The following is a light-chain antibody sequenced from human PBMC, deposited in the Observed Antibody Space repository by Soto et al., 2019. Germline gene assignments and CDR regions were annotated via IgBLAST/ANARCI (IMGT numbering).Light chain of an antibody. CDR2: EAT. J-gene: IGLJ2*01. CDR1: TSDVAIYNL. Sequence: QSALTQPASVSGSPGQSITISCTATTSDVAIYNLVSWYQQHPGKAPKLMIYEATKRPSGVSNRFFGSKSGNTTSLTISGLQIEDEGDYYCSSYAGSNTVIFDGGTQLTVL. V-gene: IGLV2-23*01. CDR3: SSYAGSNTVI.